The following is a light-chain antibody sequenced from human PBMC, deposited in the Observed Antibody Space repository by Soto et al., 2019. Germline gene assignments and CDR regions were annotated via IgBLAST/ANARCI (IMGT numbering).Light chain of an antibody. J-gene: IGLJ1*01. CDR2: SDD. V-gene: IGLV1-44*01. CDR3: AAWDDGLNGYV. Sequence: QSALTQPPSASGTPGQRVTISCSGSTSNIGSNAVNWYHQYPGTAPKLLIYSDDQRPSDVPDRFSASKSGTSASLAISGLHSEDEADYYCAAWDDGLNGYVFGTATQLTVL. CDR1: TSNIGSNA.